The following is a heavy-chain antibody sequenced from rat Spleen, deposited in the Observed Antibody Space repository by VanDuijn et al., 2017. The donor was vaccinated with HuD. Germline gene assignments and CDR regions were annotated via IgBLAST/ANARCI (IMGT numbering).Heavy chain of an antibody. CDR2: IWAGGGT. J-gene: IGHJ4*01. CDR3: ARHLREASGVMDV. V-gene: IGHV2-72*01. Sequence: QVQLKESGPGLVQPSQTLSLTCTVSGFSLTSYHISWVRQPPGKSLVWMGIIWAGGGTNYNSAVQSRLSISRDTSKSQVLLKMNSLQPEDSGTYYCARHLREASGVMDVWGQGASVTVSS. D-gene: IGHD4-3*01. CDR1: GFSLTSYH.